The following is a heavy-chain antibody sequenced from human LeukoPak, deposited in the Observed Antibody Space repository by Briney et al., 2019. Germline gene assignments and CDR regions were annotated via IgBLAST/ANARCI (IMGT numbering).Heavy chain of an antibody. J-gene: IGHJ5*02. CDR2: IYHSGST. CDR1: GYSISSGYY. CDR3: AGDKSPYYYDSSGQNWFDP. Sequence: SETLSLTCAVSGYSISSGYYWGWIRQPPGKGLEWIGSIYHSGSTYYNPSLKSRVTISVDTSKNQFSLKLSSVTAADTAVYYCAGDKSPYYYDSSGQNWFDPWGQGTLVTVSS. V-gene: IGHV4-38-2*02. D-gene: IGHD3-22*01.